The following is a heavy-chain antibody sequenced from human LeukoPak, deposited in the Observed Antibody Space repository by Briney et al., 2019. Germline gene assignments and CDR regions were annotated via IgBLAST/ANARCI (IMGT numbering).Heavy chain of an antibody. J-gene: IGHJ4*02. D-gene: IGHD6-13*01. CDR1: GGSISSSDNY. CDR3: ASLRSRSSWTTFYFDY. CDR2: IYYSGST. V-gene: IGHV4-39*01. Sequence: SETLSLTCTVSGGSISSSDNYWGWIRQPPGEGLEWIGTIYYSGSTYYNPSLKSRVTISVDTSKNQFSLKLSSVTAADTAVYYCASLRSRSSWTTFYFDYWGQGTLVTVSS.